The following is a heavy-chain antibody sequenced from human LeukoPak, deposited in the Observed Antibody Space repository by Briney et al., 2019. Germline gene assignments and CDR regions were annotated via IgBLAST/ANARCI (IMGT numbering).Heavy chain of an antibody. V-gene: IGHV4-30-4*01. J-gene: IGHJ5*02. CDR1: DGSISSGDYY. CDR3: ARVYYQLLSAWFDP. Sequence: SETLSLTCTISDGSISSGDYYWSWIRQPPGKGLEWIGHIDYSANTYYNPSLKSRVTISADTPKNHFSLNVSSVTAADTAVYYCARVYYQLLSAWFDPWGQGTLVTVSS. D-gene: IGHD2-2*01. CDR2: IDYSANT.